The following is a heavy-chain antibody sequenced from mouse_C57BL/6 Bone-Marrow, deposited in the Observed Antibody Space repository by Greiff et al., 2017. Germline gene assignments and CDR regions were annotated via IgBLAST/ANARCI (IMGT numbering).Heavy chain of an antibody. Sequence: QVQLQQSGAELVKPGASVKISCKASGYAFSSYWMNWVKQRPGKGLEWIGQIYPGDGDTNYNGKFKGKATLTADKSSSTAYMQLSSLTSEDSAVYFCARAKSYYGSRFFDYWGQGTTLTVSS. J-gene: IGHJ2*01. D-gene: IGHD1-1*01. CDR2: IYPGDGDT. CDR3: ARAKSYYGSRFFDY. V-gene: IGHV1-80*01. CDR1: GYAFSSYW.